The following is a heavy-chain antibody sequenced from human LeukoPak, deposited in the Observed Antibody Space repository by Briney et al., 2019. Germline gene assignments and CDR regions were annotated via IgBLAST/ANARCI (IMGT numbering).Heavy chain of an antibody. CDR1: GFTFSNYP. CDR3: VRDRDSTGYYDY. Sequence: GGSLRLSCAASGFTFSNYPMHWVRQAPGKGLEWVAVVSDDGNNIYYADSVKGRFTISRDNSKNTLYLQTNSLRAEDTALYYCVRDRDSTGYYDYWGQGTLVTVSS. V-gene: IGHV3-30*04. CDR2: VSDDGNNI. D-gene: IGHD3-22*01. J-gene: IGHJ4*02.